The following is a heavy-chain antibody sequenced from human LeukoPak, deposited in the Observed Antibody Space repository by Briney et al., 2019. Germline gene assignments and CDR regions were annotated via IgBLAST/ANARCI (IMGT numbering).Heavy chain of an antibody. CDR3: AKAQTGDFWSGFYYYYYYMDV. CDR1: GFTFSSYW. CDR2: IKQDGSEK. J-gene: IGHJ6*03. V-gene: IGHV3-7*01. Sequence: GGSLRLSCAASGFTFSSYWMSWVRQAPGKGLEWVANIKQDGSEKYYVDSVKGRFTISRDNAKNSLYLQMNSLRAEDTAVYYCAKAQTGDFWSGFYYYYYYMDVWGKGTTVNVSS. D-gene: IGHD3-3*01.